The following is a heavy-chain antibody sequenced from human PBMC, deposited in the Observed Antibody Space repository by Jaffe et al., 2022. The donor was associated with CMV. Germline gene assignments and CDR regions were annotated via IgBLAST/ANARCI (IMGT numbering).Heavy chain of an antibody. D-gene: IGHD3-10*01. Sequence: QVQLVQSGAEVKKPGSSVKVSCKASGGTFSSYAISWVRQAPGQGLEWMGGIIPIFGTANYAQKFQGRVTITADESTSTAYMELSSLRSEDTAVYYCARVTGPGSGSLLGYYYYYYGMDVWGQGTTVTVSS. CDR3: ARVTGPGSGSLLGYYYYYYGMDV. V-gene: IGHV1-69*01. CDR1: GGTFSSYA. CDR2: IIPIFGTA. J-gene: IGHJ6*02.